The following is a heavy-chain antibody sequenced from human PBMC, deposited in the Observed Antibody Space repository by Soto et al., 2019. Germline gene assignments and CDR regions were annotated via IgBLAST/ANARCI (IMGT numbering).Heavy chain of an antibody. Sequence: VASVKVSCKVSGYTLTELSMHWVRQAPGKGLEWMGGFDPEDGETIYAQRFQGRVTITRDTSASTAYMELSSLRSEDTAVYYCARAWVVVTAPDYWGQGTLVTVSS. CDR1: GYTLTELS. D-gene: IGHD2-21*02. CDR2: FDPEDGET. CDR3: ARAWVVVTAPDY. J-gene: IGHJ4*02. V-gene: IGHV1-24*01.